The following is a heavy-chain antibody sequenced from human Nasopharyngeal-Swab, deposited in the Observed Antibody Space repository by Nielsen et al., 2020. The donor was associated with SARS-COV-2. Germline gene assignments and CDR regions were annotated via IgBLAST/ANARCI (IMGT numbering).Heavy chain of an antibody. D-gene: IGHD6-19*01. CDR2: MSHDGTKI. J-gene: IGHJ3*01. Sequence: GESLKIPCAASGFIFSSYAMHWVRQAPGKGLEWVAVMSHDGTKIYYADSVKGRFTLSRDKSKNTLYVHVNSLTTEDTGVYYCARVRDSSAWWGAFDFWGRGTMVTVSS. CDR1: GFIFSSYA. V-gene: IGHV3-30-3*01. CDR3: ARVRDSSAWWGAFDF.